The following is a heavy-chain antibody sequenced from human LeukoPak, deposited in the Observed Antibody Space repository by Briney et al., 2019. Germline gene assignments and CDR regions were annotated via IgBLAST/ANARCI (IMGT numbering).Heavy chain of an antibody. J-gene: IGHJ5*02. Sequence: GESLKISCKGSGYSFTSYWIGWVRQMPGKGLEWMGIIYPGDSDTRYSPSLQGQVTISADKSISTAYLQWSSLKASDTAMYYCARQSSSYDILTGYSTNNWFDPWGQGTLVTVSS. V-gene: IGHV5-51*01. CDR1: GYSFTSYW. D-gene: IGHD3-9*01. CDR2: IYPGDSDT. CDR3: ARQSSSYDILTGYSTNNWFDP.